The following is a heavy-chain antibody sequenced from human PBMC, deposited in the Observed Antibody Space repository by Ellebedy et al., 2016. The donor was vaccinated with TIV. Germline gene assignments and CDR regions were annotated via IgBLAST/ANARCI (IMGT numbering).Heavy chain of an antibody. CDR2: INSNRGDT. CDR1: GYTFTDHY. V-gene: IGHV1-2*02. D-gene: IGHD5-12*01. J-gene: IGHJ4*02. Sequence: AASVKVSCKASGYTFTDHYINWVRQAPGPGLAWMGWINSNRGDTEYSQKVQGRVTMTRDKSTSTAYLELINLRSDDTAVYFCARGIMRGYSGYDWEVFDYWGQGTLVTVSS. CDR3: ARGIMRGYSGYDWEVFDY.